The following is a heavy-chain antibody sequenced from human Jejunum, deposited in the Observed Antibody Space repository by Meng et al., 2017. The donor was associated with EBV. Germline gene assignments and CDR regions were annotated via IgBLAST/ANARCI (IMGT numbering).Heavy chain of an antibody. Sequence: LQELGPRLGRPSGTLSLTCVVSGGSISDNDWWSWVRQPPGKGLEWLGEIYHGGGTNYNPSLESRVTISVDKSKNQFSLKLNSVTVADTAVYYCAGNGYYALEYWGPGILVTVSS. CDR2: IYHGGGT. CDR1: GGSISDNDW. D-gene: IGHD3-22*01. J-gene: IGHJ4*02. V-gene: IGHV4-4*02. CDR3: AGNGYYALEY.